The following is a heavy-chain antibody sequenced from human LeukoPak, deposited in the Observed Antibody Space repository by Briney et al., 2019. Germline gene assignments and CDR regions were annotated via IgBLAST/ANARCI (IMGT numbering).Heavy chain of an antibody. D-gene: IGHD6-19*01. CDR3: AKDRSSGWYGDDAFDI. CDR2: ISGSGGST. J-gene: IGHJ3*02. V-gene: IGHV3-23*01. Sequence: GGSLRLSCAASGFTFSSYAMSWVRQAPGKGLEWVSAISGSGGSTYHADSVKGRFTISRDNSKNTLYLQMNSLRAEDSAVYYCAKDRSSGWYGDDAFDIWGQGTMVTVSS. CDR1: GFTFSSYA.